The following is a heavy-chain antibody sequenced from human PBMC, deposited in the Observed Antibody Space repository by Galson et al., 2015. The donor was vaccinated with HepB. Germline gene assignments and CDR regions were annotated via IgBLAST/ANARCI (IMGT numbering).Heavy chain of an antibody. V-gene: IGHV4-31*03. CDR2: IYYSGST. J-gene: IGHJ2*01. D-gene: IGHD2-2*01. Sequence: TLSLTCTVSGGSISSGGYYWSWIRQHPGKGLEWIGYIYYSGSTYYNPSLKSRVTISVDTSKNQSSLKLSSVTAADTAVYYCARGGIVVVPAAMIEYFDLWGRGTLVTVSS. CDR3: ARGGIVVVPAAMIEYFDL. CDR1: GGSISSGGYY.